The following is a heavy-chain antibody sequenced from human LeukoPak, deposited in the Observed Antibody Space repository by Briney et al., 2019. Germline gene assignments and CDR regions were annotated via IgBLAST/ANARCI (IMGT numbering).Heavy chain of an antibody. D-gene: IGHD2-21*02. CDR1: GFTFSSYA. Sequence: GRSLRLSCAASGFTFSSYATHWVRQAPGKGLEWVAVISYDGSNKYYADSVKGRFTISRDNSKNTLYLQMNSLRAEDTAVYYCARESSIVVVTAIGAFDIWGQGTMVTVSS. CDR3: ARESSIVVVTAIGAFDI. J-gene: IGHJ3*02. V-gene: IGHV3-30-3*01. CDR2: ISYDGSNK.